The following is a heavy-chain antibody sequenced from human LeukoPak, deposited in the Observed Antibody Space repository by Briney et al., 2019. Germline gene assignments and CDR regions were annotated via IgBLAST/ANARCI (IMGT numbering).Heavy chain of an antibody. CDR2: MNPNSANT. Sequence: KISCKGSGYSFTSYWIGWVRQMPGKGLEWMGWMNPNSANTGYAQKFQGRVTMATNTSINTAYMELSSLRSEDTALYYCARGGTRYCASTSCSDYYYYGVDVWGQGTTVTVSS. CDR1: GYSFTSYW. V-gene: IGHV1-8*02. J-gene: IGHJ6*02. D-gene: IGHD2-2*01. CDR3: ARGGTRYCASTSCSDYYYYGVDV.